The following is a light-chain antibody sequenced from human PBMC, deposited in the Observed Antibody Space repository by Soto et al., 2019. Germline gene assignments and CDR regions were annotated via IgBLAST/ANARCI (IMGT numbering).Light chain of an antibody. V-gene: IGKV1-39*01. CDR2: AAS. CDR3: QQSHSNPIT. J-gene: IGKJ5*01. Sequence: DIPMTQSPSSLSASVGDRVTITCRASQSISTYLNWYQQKPGRAPKLLIYAASSLQGGVPSRFSGSGSGTDFTLTISSLQPEEFSTYYCQQSHSNPITFGQGTRLEIK. CDR1: QSISTY.